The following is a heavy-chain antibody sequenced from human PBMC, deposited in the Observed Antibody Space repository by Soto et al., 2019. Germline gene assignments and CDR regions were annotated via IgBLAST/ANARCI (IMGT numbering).Heavy chain of an antibody. Sequence: SVKVSCKASGGTFSSYAISWVRQAPGQGLEWMGGIIPIFGTANYAQKFQGRVTITADKSTSTAYMELSSLRSEDTAVYYCARIIVVVPAGHLDYYYYYGMDVWGQGTTVTVSS. CDR2: IIPIFGTA. J-gene: IGHJ6*02. CDR1: GGTFSSYA. D-gene: IGHD2-2*01. CDR3: ARIIVVVPAGHLDYYYYYGMDV. V-gene: IGHV1-69*06.